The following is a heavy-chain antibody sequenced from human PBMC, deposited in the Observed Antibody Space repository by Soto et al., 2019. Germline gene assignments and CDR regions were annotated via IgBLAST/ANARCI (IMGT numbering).Heavy chain of an antibody. J-gene: IGHJ5*02. CDR3: ARLIERYPPDNYFAP. V-gene: IGHV4-59*02. CDR2: VFDFGST. D-gene: IGHD3-22*01. Sequence: SETLSLTGAVSGDSVKSSYWAWIRQSPGRAPEWVGYVFDFGSTGYHPSLKGRLTISMDTSKNQVSLSLRSVTVADTGIYYCARLIERYPPDNYFAPWGQGTLVPVSS. CDR1: GDSVKSSY.